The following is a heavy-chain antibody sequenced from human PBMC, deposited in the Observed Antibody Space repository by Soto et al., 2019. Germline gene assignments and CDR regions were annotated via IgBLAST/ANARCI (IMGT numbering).Heavy chain of an antibody. J-gene: IGHJ4*02. CDR2: ISATDGKT. V-gene: IGHV3-23*01. CDR3: VKDEGTSSTVFDY. Sequence: GGSLRLSCLASGFTFKAYAMGWVRQAPGKGLEWVSSISATDGKTYYADSVRSRFMISRDNSRNSLFLQMNGLRPDDSALYYCVKDEGTSSTVFDYWGQGTPVTVSS. CDR1: GFTFKAYA. D-gene: IGHD4-4*01.